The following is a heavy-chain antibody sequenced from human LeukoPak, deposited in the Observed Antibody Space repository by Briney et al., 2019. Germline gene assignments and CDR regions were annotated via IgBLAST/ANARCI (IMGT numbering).Heavy chain of an antibody. J-gene: IGHJ5*02. Sequence: QPGGSLRLSCAASGFTFSSYAMSWVRQAPGKGLEWVSDINGSGGSTYYADSVKGRFTISRDNSKNTLYLQMNSLRAEDTAVYYCARVTNDYGDYVNRWFDPWGQGTLVTVSS. CDR3: ARVTNDYGDYVNRWFDP. D-gene: IGHD4-17*01. CDR1: GFTFSSYA. CDR2: INGSGGST. V-gene: IGHV3-23*01.